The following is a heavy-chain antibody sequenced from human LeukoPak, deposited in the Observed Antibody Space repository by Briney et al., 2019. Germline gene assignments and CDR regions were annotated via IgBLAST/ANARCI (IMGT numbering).Heavy chain of an antibody. Sequence: SETLSLTCTVSGGSISSGDYYWSWLRQPPGKGLEWIGYIYYSGSTYYNPSLKSQVTISVGTSKNQFSLKLSSVTAADTAVYYCARGSAVGSGDDYWGQGTLVTVSS. D-gene: IGHD2-2*01. CDR3: ARGSAVGSGDDY. CDR1: GGSISSGDYY. V-gene: IGHV4-30-4*08. J-gene: IGHJ4*02. CDR2: IYYSGST.